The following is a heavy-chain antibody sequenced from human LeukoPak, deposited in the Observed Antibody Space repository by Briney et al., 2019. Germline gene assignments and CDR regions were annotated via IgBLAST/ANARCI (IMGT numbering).Heavy chain of an antibody. Sequence: ASVKVSCKASGYTFTGYYMHWVRQAPGQGLEWKGWINPNSGGTNYAQKFQGRVTMTRDTSISTAYMELSRLRSDDTAVYYCAREGVSGDAFDIWGQGTMATVSS. CDR2: INPNSGGT. CDR1: GYTFTGYY. V-gene: IGHV1-2*02. J-gene: IGHJ3*02. CDR3: AREGVSGDAFDI. D-gene: IGHD2-8*01.